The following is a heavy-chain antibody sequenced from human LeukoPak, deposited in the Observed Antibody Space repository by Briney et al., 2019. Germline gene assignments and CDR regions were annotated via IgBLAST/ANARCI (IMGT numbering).Heavy chain of an antibody. J-gene: IGHJ4*02. V-gene: IGHV3-7*01. CDR3: ARDREDYGDYVPGY. CDR2: IKQDGSEK. D-gene: IGHD4-17*01. Sequence: GGSLRLSCAASGFTFSSYWMSWVRQAPGKGLEWVANIKQDGSEKYYVDSVKGRFTISRDNAKNSLYLQMNSLRAEDTAVYYCARDREDYGDYVPGYWGQGTLVTVSS. CDR1: GFTFSSYW.